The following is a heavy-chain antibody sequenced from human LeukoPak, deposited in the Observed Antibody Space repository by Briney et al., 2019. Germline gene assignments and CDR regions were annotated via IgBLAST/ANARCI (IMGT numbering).Heavy chain of an antibody. D-gene: IGHD3-22*01. J-gene: IGHJ4*02. CDR3: ARGPYYYDSSGYYYLYY. Sequence: ASVKASCKASGYTFTGYYMHWVRQAPGQGLEWMGWISAYNGNTNYAQKLQGRVTMTTDTSTSTAYMELRSLRSDDTAVYYCARGPYYYDSSGYYYLYYWGQGTLVTVSS. V-gene: IGHV1-18*04. CDR1: GYTFTGYY. CDR2: ISAYNGNT.